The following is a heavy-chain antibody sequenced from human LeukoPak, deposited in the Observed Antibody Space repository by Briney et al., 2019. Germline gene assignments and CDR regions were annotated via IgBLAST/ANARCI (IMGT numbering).Heavy chain of an antibody. Sequence: SQTLSLTRTVSGGSISSGGYYWRWLRQRPGKTLEWIAYIYYSGSTHYNPSLKTRVTISVDTSKNQFSLKLSSGSAAVTAVYYWARSLYYYGSGGHNWFDPCGEGTLVTVSS. J-gene: IGHJ5*02. D-gene: IGHD3-10*01. CDR3: ARSLYYYGSGGHNWFDP. CDR1: GGSISSGGYY. V-gene: IGHV4-31*03. CDR2: IYYSGST.